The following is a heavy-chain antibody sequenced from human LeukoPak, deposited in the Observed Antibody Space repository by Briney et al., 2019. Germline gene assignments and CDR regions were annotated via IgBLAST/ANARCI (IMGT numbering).Heavy chain of an antibody. CDR1: GGSISCGDYY. J-gene: IGHJ4*02. CDR3: ARSWEYYDSSGYQGDSGFDY. V-gene: IGHV4-30-4*08. CDR2: IYYSGST. D-gene: IGHD3-22*01. Sequence: PSQTLSLTCTVSGGSISCGDYYWSWIRQPPGKGLEWIGYIYYSGSTYYNPSLKSRVTISVDTSKNQFSLKLSSVTAADTAVYYCARSWEYYDSSGYQGDSGFDYWGQGTLVTVSS.